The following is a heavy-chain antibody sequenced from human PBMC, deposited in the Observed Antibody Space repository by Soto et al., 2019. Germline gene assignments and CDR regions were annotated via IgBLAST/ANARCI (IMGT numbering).Heavy chain of an antibody. V-gene: IGHV1-3*01. CDR3: AKSSSRAHYYGMDV. Sequence: GASVKVSCKASGYTFTSYAMHWVRQAPGQRLEWMGWINAGNGNTKYSQKFQGRVTITKDTLYLQMNSLRAEDTAVYYCAKSSSRAHYYGMDVWGHGTTVTVSS. CDR2: INAGNGNT. CDR1: GYTFTSYA. D-gene: IGHD2-2*01. J-gene: IGHJ6*02.